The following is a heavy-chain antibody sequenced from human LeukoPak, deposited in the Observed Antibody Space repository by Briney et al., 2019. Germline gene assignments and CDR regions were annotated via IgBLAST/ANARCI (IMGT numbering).Heavy chain of an antibody. CDR2: FDPEDGGT. CDR1: GYTLTELS. Sequence: ASVKVSCKVSGYTLTELSMHWVRQAPGKGLEWMGGFDPEDGGTIYAQKFQGRVTMTEDTSTDTAYMELSSLRSEDTAVYYCARESTYYYGSGTAYYYYYYMDVWGKGTTVTVSS. J-gene: IGHJ6*03. V-gene: IGHV1-24*01. CDR3: ARESTYYYGSGTAYYYYYYMDV. D-gene: IGHD3-10*01.